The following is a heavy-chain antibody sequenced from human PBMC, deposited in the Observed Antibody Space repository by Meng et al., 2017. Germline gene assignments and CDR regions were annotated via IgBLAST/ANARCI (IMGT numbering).Heavy chain of an antibody. CDR2: ISGSGGST. V-gene: IGHV3-23*04. CDR1: GFTFSSYG. D-gene: IGHD6-13*01. Sequence: VWLGEHGGGVVQPGTSLRLSCAASGFTFSSYGMSWVRQAPGKGLEWVSAISGSGGSTYYADSVKGRFTISRDNSKNTLYLQMNSLRAEDTAVYYCAKVASPRIAAAGTGYFDYWGQGTLVTVSS. J-gene: IGHJ4*02. CDR3: AKVASPRIAAAGTGYFDY.